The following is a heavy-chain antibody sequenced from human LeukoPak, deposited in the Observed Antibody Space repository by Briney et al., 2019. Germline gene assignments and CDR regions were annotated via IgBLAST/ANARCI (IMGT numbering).Heavy chain of an antibody. Sequence: SETLSLTCTVSGGSISSYYWSWIRQPPGKGLEWIGYIYYSGSTNYNPSLKSRVTISVDTSKNQFSLKLSSVTAADTAVYYRARGPPPSGSYSRPFDYWGQGTLVTVSS. CDR1: GGSISSYY. D-gene: IGHD1-26*01. J-gene: IGHJ4*02. CDR2: IYYSGST. V-gene: IGHV4-59*01. CDR3: ARGPPPSGSYSRPFDY.